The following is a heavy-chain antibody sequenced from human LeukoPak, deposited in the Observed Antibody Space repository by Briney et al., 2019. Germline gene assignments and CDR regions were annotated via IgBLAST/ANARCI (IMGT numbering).Heavy chain of an antibody. CDR2: INHSGST. J-gene: IGHJ5*02. Sequence: PSETLSLTCAVYGGSFSGYYWSWIRQPPGKGLEWIGEINHSGSTNYNPSLKSRVTISVDTSKNQFSLKLSSVTAADTAVYYCARHVTLWFGELRWFDPWGQGTLVTVSS. D-gene: IGHD3-10*01. CDR3: ARHVTLWFGELRWFDP. CDR1: GGSFSGYY. V-gene: IGHV4-34*01.